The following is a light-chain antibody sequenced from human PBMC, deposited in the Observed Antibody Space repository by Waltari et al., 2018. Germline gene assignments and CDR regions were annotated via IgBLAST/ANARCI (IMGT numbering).Light chain of an antibody. CDR2: AAS. J-gene: IGKJ3*01. CDR3: QQLNSYS. V-gene: IGKV1-9*01. Sequence: IQLTQSPSSLSASVGDRVTITCRASQGISSYLAWYQQKPGKAPKLLIYAASTLQSGVPSRFSGSGSGTDFTLTISSLQPEDCATYYCQQLNSYSFGPGTKVDIK. CDR1: QGISSY.